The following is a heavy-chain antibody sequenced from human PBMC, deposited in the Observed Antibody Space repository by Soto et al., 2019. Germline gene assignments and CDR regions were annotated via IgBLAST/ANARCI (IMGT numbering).Heavy chain of an antibody. Sequence: EEQLLESGGDLVQPGGSLRLSCAASGFTFTDYAMSWIRQAPGQGLEWVAGISASGASIHYADSVKGRFIVSRDNSNNALYLQMNSLRVEDTAMYYCTKEWVVVSTIPHQWGQGTRVTVSS. D-gene: IGHD5-12*01. CDR1: GFTFTDYA. CDR2: ISASGASI. CDR3: TKEWVVVSTIPHQ. J-gene: IGHJ4*02. V-gene: IGHV3-23*01.